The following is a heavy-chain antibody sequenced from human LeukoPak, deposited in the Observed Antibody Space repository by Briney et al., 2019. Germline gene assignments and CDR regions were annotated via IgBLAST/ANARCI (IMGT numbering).Heavy chain of an antibody. J-gene: IGHJ4*02. CDR3: AKGHQLVGAKGYFDY. V-gene: IGHV3-30*18. CDR1: GFTFSSYG. D-gene: IGHD1-26*01. CDR2: ISYDGSNK. Sequence: PGRSLRLSCAASGFTFSSYGMHWVRQAPGKGLEWVAVISYDGSNKYYADSVKGRFTISRDNSKNTLYLQMNSLRAEDTAVYYCAKGHQLVGAKGYFDYWGQGTLVTVSS.